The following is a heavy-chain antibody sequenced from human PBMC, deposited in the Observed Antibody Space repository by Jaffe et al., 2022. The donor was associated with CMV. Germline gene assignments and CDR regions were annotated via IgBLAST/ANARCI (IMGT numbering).Heavy chain of an antibody. Sequence: QVQLVQSGAEVKKPGASVKVSCKASGYTFSGNYLHWVRQAPGQGLEWMGWINPASGDTHYIQQFQGRVTMSSDTSISTLYLHLNRLRHDDTAVYYCARIGRFSGGLDHWGQGTLVTVAS. D-gene: IGHD2-15*01. J-gene: IGHJ4*02. CDR2: INPASGDT. CDR3: ARIGRFSGGLDH. CDR1: GYTFSGNY. V-gene: IGHV1-2*02.